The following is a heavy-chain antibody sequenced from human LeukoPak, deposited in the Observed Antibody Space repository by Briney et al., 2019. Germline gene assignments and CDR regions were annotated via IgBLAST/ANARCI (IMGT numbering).Heavy chain of an antibody. CDR2: MNPNSGNT. CDR3: ARGALYGPIVGATTATKLDY. D-gene: IGHD1-26*01. Sequence: ASVKVSCKASGYTFTSYDINWVRQATGQGLEWMGWMNPNSGNTGYAQKFQGRVTMTRNTSISTAYMELSSLRSEDTAVYYCARGALYGPIVGATTATKLDYWGQGTLVTVSS. CDR1: GYTFTSYD. J-gene: IGHJ4*02. V-gene: IGHV1-8*01.